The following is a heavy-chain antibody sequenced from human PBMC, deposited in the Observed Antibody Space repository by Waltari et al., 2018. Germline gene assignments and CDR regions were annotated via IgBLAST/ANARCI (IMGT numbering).Heavy chain of an antibody. V-gene: IGHV4-39*01. J-gene: IGHJ3*02. CDR1: GDSFSSDDSS. D-gene: IGHD1-26*01. Sequence: QVHLQESGPGLVKPSETLSLSCSVSGDSFSSDDSSWGWIRQPPGKGLEWIGRVYYSGSSYYNPSLKSRVTISLDKSKNQFSVLLTSVAAADTAVYYCARHYRADGGSFDIWGQGTIVTVSS. CDR3: ARHYRADGGSFDI. CDR2: VYYSGSS.